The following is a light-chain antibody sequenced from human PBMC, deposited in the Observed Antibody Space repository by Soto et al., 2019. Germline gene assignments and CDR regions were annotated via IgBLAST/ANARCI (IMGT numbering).Light chain of an antibody. V-gene: IGKV1-5*03. J-gene: IGKJ1*01. Sequence: DIQMTQSTSTLSGSVGDRVTITCRASQTISSWLAWYQQKPGKAPKLLIYKASTLKSGVPSRFSGSGSGTEFTLTISSLQSEDFAVYYCQQYNNWAETFGQGTKVDI. CDR1: QTISSW. CDR3: QQYNNWAET. CDR2: KAS.